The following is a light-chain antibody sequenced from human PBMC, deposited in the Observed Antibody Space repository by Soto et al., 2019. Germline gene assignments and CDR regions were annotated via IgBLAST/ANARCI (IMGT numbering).Light chain of an antibody. CDR1: QTITTSQ. CDR2: GAS. V-gene: IGKV3-20*01. CDR3: QQYNSYWWT. Sequence: EIVLTQSPGTLSLSPGERATLFCRASQTITTSQLAWYQQKPGQAPRVLIFGASNRATGIPDRFSGSGSGTDFTLTISRLEPEDFAIYYCQQYNSYWWTFGQGTKVDIK. J-gene: IGKJ1*01.